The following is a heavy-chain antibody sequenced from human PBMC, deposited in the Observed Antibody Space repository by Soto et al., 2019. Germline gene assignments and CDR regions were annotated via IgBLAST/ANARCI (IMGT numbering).Heavy chain of an antibody. J-gene: IGHJ4*02. CDR1: GFTFSSYG. Sequence: GGSLRLSCAASGFTFSSYGMHWVRQAPGKGLEWVAVIWYDGSNKYYADSVKGQFTISRDNSKNTLYLQMNSLRAEDTAVYYCARGDYGDYCLSLWGQGTLVTVSS. CDR2: IWYDGSNK. CDR3: ARGDYGDYCLSL. V-gene: IGHV3-33*01. D-gene: IGHD4-17*01.